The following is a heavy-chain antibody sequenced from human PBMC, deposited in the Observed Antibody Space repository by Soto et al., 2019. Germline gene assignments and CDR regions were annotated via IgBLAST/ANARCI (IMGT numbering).Heavy chain of an antibody. CDR2: LSGSGTST. CDR3: AKATTNGGWCNHFDS. CDR1: GFSFVNYA. D-gene: IGHD6-19*01. V-gene: IGHV3-23*01. Sequence: EVQLLESGGGLVQPGGSLRLSCAASGFSFVNYAMNWVRQAPGKGLEWVSGLSGSGTSTYYADSVKGRFTISRDNSRDTLFLQMNSLTAGDTAVYYCAKATTNGGWCNHFDSWGQGALVTVSS. J-gene: IGHJ4*02.